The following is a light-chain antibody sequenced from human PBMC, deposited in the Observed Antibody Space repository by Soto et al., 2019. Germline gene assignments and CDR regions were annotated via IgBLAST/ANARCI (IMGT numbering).Light chain of an antibody. V-gene: IGLV2-11*01. CDR2: DVS. CDR3: CSFAGGFYV. J-gene: IGLJ1*01. Sequence: QSALTQPPSVSGSPGQSVTISCTGTSSDVGGYNYVSWYQQHPGKAPKVIIFDVSKRPSGLPDRFSGSKSGSTASLTISGLQPDDEGDYYCCSFAGGFYVVGAGTKLTVL. CDR1: SSDVGGYNY.